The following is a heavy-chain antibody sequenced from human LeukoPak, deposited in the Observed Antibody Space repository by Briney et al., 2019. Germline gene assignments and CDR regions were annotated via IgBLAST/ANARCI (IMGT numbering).Heavy chain of an antibody. D-gene: IGHD2/OR15-2a*01. CDR2: IYPGDSDT. J-gene: IGHJ6*02. Sequence: GESLKISCKGSGYSFTSYWIGWVRQMPGKGLEWMGIIYPGDSDTRYSPSFQGQVTISADKSISTAYLQWSSLKASDTAMYYCARLWGPGADQYYYYYGMDVWGQGTTVTVSS. V-gene: IGHV5-51*01. CDR1: GYSFTSYW. CDR3: ARLWGPGADQYYYYYGMDV.